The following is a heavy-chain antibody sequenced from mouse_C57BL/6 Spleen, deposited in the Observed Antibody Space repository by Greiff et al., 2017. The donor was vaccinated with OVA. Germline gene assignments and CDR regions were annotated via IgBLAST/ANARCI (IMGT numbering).Heavy chain of an antibody. CDR1: GYTFSSYW. CDR3: ARSLNWDMDY. V-gene: IGHV1-64*01. CDR2: IHPNGGST. Sequence: QVQLQQPGAELVKPGASVKLSCKASGYTFSSYWMPWVKQRPGKGLEWIGMIHPNGGSTNYTDKFTSKATLTVDKSSSTAYMQLSSLTSEDSAVYYCARSLNWDMDYWGQGTTLTVSS. D-gene: IGHD4-1*01. J-gene: IGHJ2*01.